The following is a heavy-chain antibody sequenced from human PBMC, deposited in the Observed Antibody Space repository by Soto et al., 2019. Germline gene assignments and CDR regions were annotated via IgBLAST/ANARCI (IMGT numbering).Heavy chain of an antibody. D-gene: IGHD3-3*01. CDR1: GFTFSSYW. CDR2: INSDGSNT. J-gene: IGHJ6*02. Sequence: EVQLVESGGGLVQPGGSLRLSCAASGFTFSSYWMHWVRQAPGKGLVWVSRINSDGSNTSYADSVKGRFTISRDNAKNTLYLQMNSLRAEDTAVYYCARAGPLFWSGYFSLAPGTYYYGMDVWGQGTTVTVSS. CDR3: ARAGPLFWSGYFSLAPGTYYYGMDV. V-gene: IGHV3-74*01.